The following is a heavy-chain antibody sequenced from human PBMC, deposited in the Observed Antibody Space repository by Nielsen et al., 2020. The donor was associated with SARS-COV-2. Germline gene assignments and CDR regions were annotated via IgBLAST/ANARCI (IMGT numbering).Heavy chain of an antibody. Sequence: GESLKISCAASGFTFSSYSMNWVRQAPGKGLEWVSYISSSSSTIYYADSVKGRFTISRDNAKNSLYLQMNSLRDEDTAVYYCARAKIAAAVPFDYWGQGTLVTVSS. CDR3: ARAKIAAAVPFDY. CDR2: ISSSSSTI. J-gene: IGHJ4*02. D-gene: IGHD6-13*01. CDR1: GFTFSSYS. V-gene: IGHV3-48*02.